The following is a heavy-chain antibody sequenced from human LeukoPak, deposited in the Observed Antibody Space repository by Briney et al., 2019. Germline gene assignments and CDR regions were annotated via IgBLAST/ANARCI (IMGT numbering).Heavy chain of an antibody. CDR3: AKGTWI. V-gene: IGHV3-23*01. J-gene: IGHJ1*01. Sequence: GGSLRLSCAASGFTFTNYAMNRVRQAPGKGLEWVSNVDYDGDNTYYADSVKGRFVMSRDNSKNTLYLQMNSLGAEDTAIYYCAKGTWIRGQGTLVTVSS. CDR1: GFTFTNYA. D-gene: IGHD5-12*01. CDR2: VDYDGDNT.